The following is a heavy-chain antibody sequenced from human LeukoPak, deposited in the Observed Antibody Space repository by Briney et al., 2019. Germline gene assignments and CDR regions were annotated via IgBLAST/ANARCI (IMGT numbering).Heavy chain of an antibody. CDR1: GGTFSSYA. CDR3: ARDRREYCGGDCSDDAFDI. J-gene: IGHJ3*02. D-gene: IGHD2-21*02. Sequence: GASVKVSCKASGGTFSSYAISWVRQAPGQGLEWMGGIIPIFGTANYAQKFQGRVTITADESTSTAYMELSSLRSEDTAVYYCARDRREYCGGDCSDDAFDIWGQGTMVTVSS. CDR2: IIPIFGTA. V-gene: IGHV1-69*13.